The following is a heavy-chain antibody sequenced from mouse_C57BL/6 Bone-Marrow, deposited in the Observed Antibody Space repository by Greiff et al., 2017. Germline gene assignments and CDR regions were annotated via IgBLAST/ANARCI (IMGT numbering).Heavy chain of an antibody. V-gene: IGHV1-63*01. Sequence: LQESGAELVRPGTSVKMSCKASGYTFTNYWIGWAKQRPGHGLEWIGDIYPGGGYTNYNEKFKGKATLTADKSSSTAYMQFSILTSEDSAIYYCARWGWLLEGFDYWGQGTTLTVSS. CDR2: IYPGGGYT. CDR3: ARWGWLLEGFDY. J-gene: IGHJ2*01. D-gene: IGHD2-3*01. CDR1: GYTFTNYW.